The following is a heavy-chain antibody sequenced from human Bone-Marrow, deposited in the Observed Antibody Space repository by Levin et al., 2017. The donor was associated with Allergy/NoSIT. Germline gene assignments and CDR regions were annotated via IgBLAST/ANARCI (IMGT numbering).Heavy chain of an antibody. CDR1: GFSFNSYN. Sequence: HPGGSLRLSCVASGFSFNSYNLGWVRQVAGGGLHWVSTVNDDGGATYYADSVKGRFTISKDRSRNVIYLQMDNLRANDTAVYYCVKEMALTKPFDCWGQGTLVTVSS. D-gene: IGHD1-14*01. J-gene: IGHJ4*02. V-gene: IGHV3-23*01. CDR3: VKEMALTKPFDC. CDR2: VNDDGGAT.